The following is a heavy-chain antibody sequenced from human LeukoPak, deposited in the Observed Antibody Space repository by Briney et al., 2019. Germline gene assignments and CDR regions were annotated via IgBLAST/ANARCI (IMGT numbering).Heavy chain of an antibody. Sequence: PGGSLRLSCAASGFTFSTYGMHWVRQAPGKGLEYVSAIISNGESTYYSDSVKDRFTISRDNSKNTLYLQMSSLRPEDTAVYYCVKSASTWYLFDYWGQGTLVTVSS. J-gene: IGHJ4*02. V-gene: IGHV3-64*03. D-gene: IGHD6-13*01. CDR2: IISNGEST. CDR3: VKSASTWYLFDY. CDR1: GFTFSTYG.